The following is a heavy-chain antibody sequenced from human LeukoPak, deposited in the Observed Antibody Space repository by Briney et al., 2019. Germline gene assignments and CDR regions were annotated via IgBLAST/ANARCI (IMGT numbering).Heavy chain of an antibody. Sequence: SDSLSLTCAVSGYSISSGYYWGWIRQPPGKGLEWIGSIYHSGSTYYNPSLKSRVTISVDTSKNQFSLKLSSVTAADTAVYYCARDRWPIAALTGDAFDIWGQGTMVTVSS. CDR3: ARDRWPIAALTGDAFDI. V-gene: IGHV4-38-2*02. CDR2: IYHSGST. CDR1: GYSISSGYY. D-gene: IGHD6-13*01. J-gene: IGHJ3*02.